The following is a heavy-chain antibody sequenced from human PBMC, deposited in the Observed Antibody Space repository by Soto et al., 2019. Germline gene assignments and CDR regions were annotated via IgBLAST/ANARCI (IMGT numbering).Heavy chain of an antibody. Sequence: QGQLAGSGGGVVQPGMSLRLSCVASGFPLSSYVMNWVRQAPGKGLEWVAVISYDGSQAEYADSAKGRFVISRDNSKDTVHLQMNSLRDEDTCLYYCARKIGYHYYYGMDLWGPGPKVTVSS. CDR3: ARKIGYHYYYGMDL. J-gene: IGHJ6*02. V-gene: IGHV3-30*09. CDR1: GFPLSSYV. D-gene: IGHD3-16*02. CDR2: ISYDGSQA.